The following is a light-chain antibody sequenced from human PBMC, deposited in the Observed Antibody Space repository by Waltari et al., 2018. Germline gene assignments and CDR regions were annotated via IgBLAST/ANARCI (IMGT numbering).Light chain of an antibody. CDR3: CSYAGSGSFWV. CDR1: SRDVGSYNI. V-gene: IGLV2-23*02. CDR2: EVT. J-gene: IGLJ3*02. Sequence: QSALTQPASVSGSPGQSITLSCTGTSRDVGSYNIVSWYQKHPGTAPKLLIYEVTKRPSGVSNRFSGSKSGNTASLTISGLHTEDEADYYCCSYAGSGSFWVFAGGTKLTVL.